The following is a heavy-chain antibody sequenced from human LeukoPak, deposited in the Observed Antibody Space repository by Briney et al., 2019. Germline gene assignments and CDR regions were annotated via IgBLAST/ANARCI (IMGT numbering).Heavy chain of an antibody. D-gene: IGHD2-2*01. CDR3: ARGGTGYCTSSICYFDY. CDR1: GDSVSSNSAA. V-gene: IGHV6-1*01. J-gene: IGHJ4*02. Sequence: SQTLSLTCAISGDSVSSNSAAWNWIRQSPSRGLEWLGRTYYRSKWYNDYAVSVKGRIAINPDTSKNQFSLQLNSVTPEDTAVYYCARGGTGYCTSSICYFDYWGPGIQVTVSS. CDR2: TYYRSKWYN.